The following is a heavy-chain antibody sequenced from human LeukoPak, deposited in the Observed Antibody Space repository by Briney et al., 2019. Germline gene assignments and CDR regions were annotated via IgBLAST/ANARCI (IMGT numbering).Heavy chain of an antibody. D-gene: IGHD6-13*01. CDR2: IKCSGGGT. CDR3: ARCMVLSQGWCNWFDP. V-gene: IGHV3-23*01. J-gene: IGHJ5*02. CDR1: GFDLTTYA. Sequence: GWSLRLSCAASGFDLTTYAMTWVRQAPSKELEWVSRIKCSGGGTYYEDSVKGWFTISRDNSENTLHLQMNNLRVEDTARYFCARCMVLSQGWCNWFDPWGQGTLVTVSS.